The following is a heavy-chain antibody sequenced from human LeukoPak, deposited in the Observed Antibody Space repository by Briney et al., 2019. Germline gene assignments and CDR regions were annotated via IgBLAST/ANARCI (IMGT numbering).Heavy chain of an antibody. V-gene: IGHV4-59*12. CDR1: GGSISSYY. CDR2: IYYSGST. J-gene: IGHJ4*02. Sequence: SETLSLTCTVSGGSISSYYWSWIRQPPGKGLEWIGYIYYSGSTNYNPSLKSRVTISVDTSKNQLSMKLSSVTAADTAVYYCARDLASCAGDCYSDGFDYWGQGALVTVSS. D-gene: IGHD2-21*02. CDR3: ARDLASCAGDCYSDGFDY.